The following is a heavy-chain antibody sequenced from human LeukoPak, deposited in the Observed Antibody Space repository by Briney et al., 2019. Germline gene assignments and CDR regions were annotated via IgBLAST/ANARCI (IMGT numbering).Heavy chain of an antibody. D-gene: IGHD3-9*01. CDR2: ISGLSTAI. Sequence: GGSLRLSCATSGFTLVSYSVNWVRQAPGKGLEWIAYISGLSTAIYYADSVEGRFTISRDNAKNSLYLQMNNLRAEDTAVYYCARDPDYYDILTGFDYWGQGTLVTVSS. J-gene: IGHJ4*02. V-gene: IGHV3-48*04. CDR1: GFTLVSYS. CDR3: ARDPDYYDILTGFDY.